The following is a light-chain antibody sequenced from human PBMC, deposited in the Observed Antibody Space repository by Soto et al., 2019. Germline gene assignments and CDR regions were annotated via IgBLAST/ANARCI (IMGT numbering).Light chain of an antibody. V-gene: IGKV1-9*01. CDR1: QGIGGY. Sequence: IQLTQSPSFLSASVGDRVTITCRASQGIGGYLAWYQQKPGKAPKLLMYAASTLQSGVPSRFSGSGSGTEFTLTINSLQPEDFATYYCQQINSYPRTFGGGTKVDIK. CDR2: AAS. CDR3: QQINSYPRT. J-gene: IGKJ4*01.